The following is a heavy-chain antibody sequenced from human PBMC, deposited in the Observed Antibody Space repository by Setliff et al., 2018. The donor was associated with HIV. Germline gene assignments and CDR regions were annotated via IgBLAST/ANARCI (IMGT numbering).Heavy chain of an antibody. D-gene: IGHD4-4*01. CDR1: GFTFINYG. CDR2: IRYDGSDK. V-gene: IGHV3-30*02. Sequence: PGGSLRLSCAASGFTFINYGMHWVRQAPGKGLEWVAFIRYDGSDKYYADSLEGRFTISRDNSKGTLYLQMNSLRAEDTAMYYCAKTQTVITVYGPFDSWGQGTPVTVSS. J-gene: IGHJ4*02. CDR3: AKTQTVITVYGPFDS.